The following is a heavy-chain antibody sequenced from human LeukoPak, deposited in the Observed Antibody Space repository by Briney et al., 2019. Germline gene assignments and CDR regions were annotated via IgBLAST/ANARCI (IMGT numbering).Heavy chain of an antibody. Sequence: SETLSLTCTVSGGSISSSSYYWGWIRQPPGKGLEWIGSIYYSGSTNYNPSLKSRVTISVDTSKNQFSLKLSSVTAADTAVYYCARVRKGPLESFDYWGQGTLVTVSS. CDR3: ARVRKGPLESFDY. CDR2: IYYSGST. CDR1: GGSISSSSYY. J-gene: IGHJ4*02. D-gene: IGHD1-14*01. V-gene: IGHV4-39*07.